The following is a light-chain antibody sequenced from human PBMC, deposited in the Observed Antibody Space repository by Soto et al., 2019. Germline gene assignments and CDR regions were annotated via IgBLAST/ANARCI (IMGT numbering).Light chain of an antibody. CDR1: SSDVGGYNY. Sequence: QSVLTQPASVSGSPGQSITISCTGTSSDVGGYNYVSWYQQHPGKAPKLMIXXVXNXXXXXXXXFSGSKSGNTASLTISGXXXXXXXXYYCSSYTSSSTRVFGGGTKLTVL. J-gene: IGLJ3*02. CDR2: XVX. V-gene: IGLV2-14*01. CDR3: SSYTSSSTRV.